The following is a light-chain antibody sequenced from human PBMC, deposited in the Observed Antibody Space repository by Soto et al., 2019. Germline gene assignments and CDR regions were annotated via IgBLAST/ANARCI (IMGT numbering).Light chain of an antibody. Sequence: QSALTQPASGSGSPGQSITISCTGTSSDVGSYNLVSWYQQHPGKAPKLMIYEGSKRPSGISSRFSGSKSGNTASLTISGLQAEDEADFYCCSYASSGTYVFGTGTKLTVL. J-gene: IGLJ1*01. CDR1: SSDVGSYNL. V-gene: IGLV2-23*01. CDR3: CSYASSGTYV. CDR2: EGS.